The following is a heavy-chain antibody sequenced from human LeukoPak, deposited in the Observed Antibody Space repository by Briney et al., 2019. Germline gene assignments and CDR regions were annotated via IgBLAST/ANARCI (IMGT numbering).Heavy chain of an antibody. J-gene: IGHJ4*02. Sequence: KPGGSLRLSCAASGFTFSNAWMSWVRQAPGKGLEWVGRIKSKTDGGTTDYAAPVKGRFTISRDDSKNTLYLQMNSLKTEDTAVYYCTTTDYGDYDPFDYWGQGTLVTVSS. V-gene: IGHV3-15*01. CDR3: TTTDYGDYDPFDY. D-gene: IGHD4-17*01. CDR1: GFTFSNAW. CDR2: IKSKTDGGTT.